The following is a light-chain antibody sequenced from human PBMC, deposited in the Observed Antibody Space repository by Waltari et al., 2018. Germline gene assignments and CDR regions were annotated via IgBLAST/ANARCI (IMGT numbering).Light chain of an antibody. J-gene: IGKJ1*01. CDR1: QSVSSSY. CDR3: QQYGSSPKT. Sequence: EIVLTQSPGTLSLSPGERATLSCRASQSVSSSYLAWYQQKPGQAPRLLIYGASGRATGIPDRVSGSGSGTDFTLTISRLEPEDFAVYYCQQYGSSPKTFGQGTKVEIK. V-gene: IGKV3-20*01. CDR2: GAS.